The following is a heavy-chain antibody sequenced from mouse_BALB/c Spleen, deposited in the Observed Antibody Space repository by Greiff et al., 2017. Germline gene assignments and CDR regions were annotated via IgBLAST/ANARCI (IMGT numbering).Heavy chain of an antibody. D-gene: IGHD1-1*01. CDR3: ARAHYYGSSYGFAY. Sequence: EGQRVESGGGLVKPGGSLKLSCAASGFTFSDYYMYWVRQTPEKRLEWVATISDGGSYTYYPDSVKGRFTISRDNAKNNLYLQMSSLKSEDTAMYYCARAHYYGSSYGFAYWGQGTLVTVSA. CDR1: GFTFSDYY. J-gene: IGHJ3*01. V-gene: IGHV5-4*02. CDR2: ISDGGSYT.